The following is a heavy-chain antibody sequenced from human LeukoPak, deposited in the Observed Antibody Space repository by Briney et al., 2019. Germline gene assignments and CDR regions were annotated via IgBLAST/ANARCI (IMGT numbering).Heavy chain of an antibody. D-gene: IGHD6-13*01. V-gene: IGHV3-7*01. CDR3: ARGLYSSSP. Sequence: GESLRLSCAASGFTFSTYYMTWVRQAPGGGLEWVAVIKPDGSEKYYVDSVMGRFTISRDNAKNSLYLQMNTLRAEDTALYYCARGLYSSSPWGQGTLVTVSS. CDR2: IKPDGSEK. J-gene: IGHJ5*02. CDR1: GFTFSTYY.